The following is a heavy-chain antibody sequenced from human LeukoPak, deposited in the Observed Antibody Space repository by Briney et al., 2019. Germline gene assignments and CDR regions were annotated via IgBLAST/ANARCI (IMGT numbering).Heavy chain of an antibody. J-gene: IGHJ6*02. CDR2: ISGSGGST. V-gene: IGHV3-23*01. D-gene: IGHD1-1*01. Sequence: GGSLRLSCAASGFTFSSYAMSWVRQAPGKGLEWVSAISGSGGSTYYADSVKGRFTISRDNSKNTLYLQMSSLRAEDTAVYYCAKCSGTGDYYYSYGMDVGAQGPTVTVSS. CDR3: AKCSGTGDYYYSYGMDV. CDR1: GFTFSSYA.